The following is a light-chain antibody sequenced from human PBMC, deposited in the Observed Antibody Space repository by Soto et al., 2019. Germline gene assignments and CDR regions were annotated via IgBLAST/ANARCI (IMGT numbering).Light chain of an antibody. CDR3: CSHAGSYVV. J-gene: IGLJ2*01. Sequence: QSALTQPRSVSGSPGQSATISCTGTSSDVGSSNYVSWYQQHPGKAPKLIISDVSKRPSGVPDRFSGSKSDNTASLSISGLQDEDEADYFRCSHAGSYVVFGGGTQLTVL. CDR1: SSDVGSSNY. V-gene: IGLV2-11*01. CDR2: DVS.